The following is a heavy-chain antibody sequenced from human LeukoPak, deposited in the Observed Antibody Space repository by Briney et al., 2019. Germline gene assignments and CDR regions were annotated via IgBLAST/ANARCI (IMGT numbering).Heavy chain of an antibody. D-gene: IGHD3-22*01. CDR2: INPNSGGT. J-gene: IGHJ4*02. Sequence: ASVKVSCKASGYTFTGYYTNWVRQAPGQGLEWMGWINPNSGGTNYAQKFQGRVTMTRDTSISTAYMELSRLRSDDTAVYYCARTPLYSDSSGYYYMTSYYFDYWGQGTLVTVSS. V-gene: IGHV1-2*02. CDR3: ARTPLYSDSSGYYYMTSYYFDY. CDR1: GYTFTGYY.